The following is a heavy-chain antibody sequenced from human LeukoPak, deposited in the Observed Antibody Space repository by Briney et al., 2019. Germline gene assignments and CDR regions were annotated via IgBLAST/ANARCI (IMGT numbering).Heavy chain of an antibody. Sequence: ASVKVSCKASGYTFTSYDINWVRQATGQGLEWMGWMNPNSGSTGYAQKFQGRVTLTRDTSISTAYLELSSLRSDDTAVYYCARDLGSGWIIVDYWGQGTLVTVSS. D-gene: IGHD6-19*01. J-gene: IGHJ4*02. CDR1: GYTFTSYD. CDR2: MNPNSGST. CDR3: ARDLGSGWIIVDY. V-gene: IGHV1-8*02.